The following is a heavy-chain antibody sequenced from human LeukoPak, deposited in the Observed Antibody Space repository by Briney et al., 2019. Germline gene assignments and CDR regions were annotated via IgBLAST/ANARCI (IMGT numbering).Heavy chain of an antibody. Sequence: GGSLRLSCAASGFTFSKYSMNWVRQAPGKGLEWVSYINSGSYSIYYADSVKGRFTISGDNAKDSVYLQMNSLRAEDSAVYYCARDLGGYNFDSWGQGTLVTVSS. CDR3: ARDLGGYNFDS. CDR1: GFTFSKYS. D-gene: IGHD5-24*01. V-gene: IGHV3-48*04. CDR2: INSGSYSI. J-gene: IGHJ4*02.